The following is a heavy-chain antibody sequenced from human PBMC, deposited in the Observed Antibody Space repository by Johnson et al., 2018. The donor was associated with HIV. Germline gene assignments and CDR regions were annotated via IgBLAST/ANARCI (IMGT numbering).Heavy chain of an antibody. CDR3: ASTQWEQLLGAGASDF. J-gene: IGHJ3*01. Sequence: VQLVESGGRVVRPGGSLTLSCAASGFSFDDYGMTWVRQIAGKGLEWVSGINWNGGATGYADSVKGRFTISRDNAKNFLYLQMNSLRAEDTPLDYCASTQWEQLLGAGASDFWGPGTLVTVSS. D-gene: IGHD1-26*01. CDR2: INWNGGAT. CDR1: GFSFDDYG. V-gene: IGHV3-20*04.